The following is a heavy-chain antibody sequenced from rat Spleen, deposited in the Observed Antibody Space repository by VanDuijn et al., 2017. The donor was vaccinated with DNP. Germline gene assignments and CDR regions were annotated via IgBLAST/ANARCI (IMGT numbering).Heavy chain of an antibody. D-gene: IGHD1-4*01. V-gene: IGHV5-25*01. CDR2: ITSGGNT. Sequence: EVQLVESGGGLVQPGRSMTLSCATSGFIFSNYYMAWVRQAPTKGLEWVASITSGGNTYYPDSVKGRFTISRDNANRTLYLQMDSLRSEDTATYYCATSPGPNWFAYWGQGTLVTVSS. CDR3: ATSPGPNWFAY. J-gene: IGHJ3*01. CDR1: GFIFSNYY.